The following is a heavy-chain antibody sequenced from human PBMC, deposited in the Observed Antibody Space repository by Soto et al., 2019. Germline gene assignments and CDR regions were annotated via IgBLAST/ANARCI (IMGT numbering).Heavy chain of an antibody. D-gene: IGHD1-26*01. CDR2: ISSDGSNK. CDR1: GFTFNNYA. V-gene: IGHV3-30-3*02. Sequence: GGSLRLSCAASGFTFNNYAMHWVRQAPGKGLEWVAVISSDGSNKYYADSVKGRFTISRDNSKNTVYLQVNSLRAEDTALYYCAKRYYSGSSREGSFDYWGQGSLVTVSS. J-gene: IGHJ4*02. CDR3: AKRYYSGSSREGSFDY.